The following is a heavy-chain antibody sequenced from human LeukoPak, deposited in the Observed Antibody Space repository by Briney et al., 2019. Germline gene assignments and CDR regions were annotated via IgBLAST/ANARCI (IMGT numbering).Heavy chain of an antibody. D-gene: IGHD5-12*01. J-gene: IGHJ4*02. CDR1: GYTLTSYD. Sequence: ASVKVSCKASGYTLTSYDINWVRQATGQGLEWMGWMNPNGGRTGYAQNFQGRITITRNTSISTAYMELSSLRSEDTAVYYCTRHPKSGYTGYESDYWGQGTLVIVSS. V-gene: IGHV1-8*01. CDR2: MNPNGGRT. CDR3: TRHPKSGYTGYESDY.